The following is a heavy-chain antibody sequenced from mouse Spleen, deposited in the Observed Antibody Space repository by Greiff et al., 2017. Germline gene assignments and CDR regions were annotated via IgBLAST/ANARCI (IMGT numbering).Heavy chain of an antibody. CDR1: GFTFSSYA. J-gene: IGHJ2*01. CDR3: ARQGITGTVDY. Sequence: EVKLVESGGGLVKLGGSLKLSCAASGFTFSSYAMSWVRQTPEKRLEWVATISSGGGNTYYPDSVKGRFTISRDNAKNTLYLQMSSLKSEDTAMYYCARQGITGTVDYWGQGTTLTVSS. D-gene: IGHD4-1*01. CDR2: ISSGGGNT. V-gene: IGHV5-9*04.